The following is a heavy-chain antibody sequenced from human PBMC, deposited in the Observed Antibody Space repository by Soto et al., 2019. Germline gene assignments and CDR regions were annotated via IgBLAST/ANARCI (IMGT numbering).Heavy chain of an antibody. CDR1: GYTFITYG. Sequence: QVQLVQSGAEVKKPGASVKVSCKASGYTFITYGVSWVRQAPGQGLDWLGGISTYNGNTRYAERLQGRVTMTTDTTPNTAYMELRKLRCDDTAVYYCARGPTDYYDNSANYFLDYWGQGTLVTVSS. V-gene: IGHV1-18*01. D-gene: IGHD3-22*01. CDR2: ISTYNGNT. J-gene: IGHJ4*02. CDR3: ARGPTDYYDNSANYFLDY.